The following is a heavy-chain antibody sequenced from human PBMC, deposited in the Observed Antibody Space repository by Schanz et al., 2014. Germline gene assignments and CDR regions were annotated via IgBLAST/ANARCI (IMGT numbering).Heavy chain of an antibody. CDR1: GFTFSSHS. D-gene: IGHD1-26*01. Sequence: VQLVESGGGVVQPGGSLRLSCAASGFTFSSHSMNWVRQAPGQGLEWLSYISGSGNTIYYADSVKGRFTISRDNSKNSLYLQMNSLRTEDTALYYCAKDSRGSSFDMDVWGQGTTVTVSS. J-gene: IGHJ6*02. V-gene: IGHV3-48*04. CDR3: AKDSRGSSFDMDV. CDR2: ISGSGNTI.